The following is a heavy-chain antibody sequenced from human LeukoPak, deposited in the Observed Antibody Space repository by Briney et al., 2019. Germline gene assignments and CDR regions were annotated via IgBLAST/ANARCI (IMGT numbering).Heavy chain of an antibody. CDR3: ATFAGGNYHDSSG. CDR1: GGSISSSSYY. V-gene: IGHV4-39*01. J-gene: IGHJ4*02. D-gene: IGHD3-22*01. CDR2: IYYSGST. Sequence: SETLSLTCTVSGGSISSSSYYWGWIRQPPGKGLEWIGSIYYSGSTYDNPSLKSRVTISVDTPKNQFSLKLSSVTAADTAVYYCATFAGGNYHDSSGWGQGTLVTVSS.